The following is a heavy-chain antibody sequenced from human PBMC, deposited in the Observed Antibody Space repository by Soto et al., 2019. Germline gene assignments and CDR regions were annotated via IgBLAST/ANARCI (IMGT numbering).Heavy chain of an antibody. J-gene: IGHJ4*02. CDR2: ISHTGDT. CDR3: ARIVVGVTVDL. V-gene: IGHV4-61*01. CDR1: DASVWSDSYF. D-gene: IGHD1-26*01. Sequence: LETLSLTCTVSDASVWSDSYFWTWIRQPPGKGLEWIAYISHTGDTNYNPSLKSRVTISIDTSRNQFSLTVTSVTAADTAVYFCARIVVGVTVDLWGQGSLVTVSS.